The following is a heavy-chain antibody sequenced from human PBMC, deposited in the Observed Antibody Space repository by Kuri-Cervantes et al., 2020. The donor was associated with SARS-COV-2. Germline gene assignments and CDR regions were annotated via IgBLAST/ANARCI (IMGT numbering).Heavy chain of an antibody. D-gene: IGHD2-2*02. J-gene: IGHJ3*02. CDR2: ISYDGSNK. Sequence: GESLKISCTASGFTFGDYAMSWVRQAPGKGLEWVAVISYDGSNKYYADSVKGRFTISRDNSKNTLYLQMNSLRAEDTAVYYCARDLYLGPRHDAFDIWGQGTMVTVSS. V-gene: IGHV3-30-3*01. CDR1: GFTFGDYA. CDR3: ARDLYLGPRHDAFDI.